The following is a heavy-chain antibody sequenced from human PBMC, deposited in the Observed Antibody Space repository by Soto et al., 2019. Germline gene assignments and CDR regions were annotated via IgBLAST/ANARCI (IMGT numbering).Heavy chain of an antibody. Sequence: QVQLVESGGGLVKPGGSLRLSCAASGFSFSDHYMSWIRQAPGKGLEWVSYNSPGGDNIHYADSVKGRFTISRDNARNSLYLQMNSLRVEDTAVYYCVGETQWYFNYWGQGTLVTVSS. CDR1: GFSFSDHY. CDR3: VGETQWYFNY. J-gene: IGHJ4*02. V-gene: IGHV3-11*01. D-gene: IGHD2-8*01. CDR2: NSPGGDNI.